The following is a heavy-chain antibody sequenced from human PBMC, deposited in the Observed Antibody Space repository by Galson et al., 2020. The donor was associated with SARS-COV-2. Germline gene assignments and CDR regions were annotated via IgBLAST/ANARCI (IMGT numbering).Heavy chain of an antibody. CDR2: INHSGST. CDR1: GGSFSGYY. Sequence: ETSETLSLTCAVYGGSFSGYYWSWIRQPPGKGLEWIGEINHSGSTNYNPSLKSRVTISVDTSKNQFSLKLSSVTAADTAVYYCARGLVGLGYYYGRDVWGQGTTVTVSS. D-gene: IGHD3-9*01. V-gene: IGHV4-34*01. CDR3: ARGLVGLGYYYGRDV. J-gene: IGHJ6*02.